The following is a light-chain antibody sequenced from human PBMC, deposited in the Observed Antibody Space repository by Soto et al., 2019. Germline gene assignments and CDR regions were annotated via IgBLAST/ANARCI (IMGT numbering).Light chain of an antibody. CDR1: SSDVGGYNY. Sequence: HSVLTQPASVSGSPGQSITISCTGTSSDVGGYNYVSWYQQHPGKAPKLMIYDVSNRPSGVSNRFSGSKSGNTASQTISGLQAEDEADYYCSSYTSSSTPYVFGTGTKLTVL. J-gene: IGLJ1*01. V-gene: IGLV2-14*01. CDR2: DVS. CDR3: SSYTSSSTPYV.